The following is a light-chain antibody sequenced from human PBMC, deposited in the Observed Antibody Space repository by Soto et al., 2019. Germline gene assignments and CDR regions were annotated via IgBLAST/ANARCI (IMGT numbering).Light chain of an antibody. Sequence: QPVLTQPPSVSGAPGQRVTISCTGSSSNIGAGYDVHWYQQLPGTAPKLLIYGNSNRPSGVPDRFSGSKSRTSASLAITGLQAEDEADYYCQSYDSSLSGSVVFGGGTKVTVL. V-gene: IGLV1-40*01. CDR2: GNS. J-gene: IGLJ2*01. CDR3: QSYDSSLSGSVV. CDR1: SSNIGAGYD.